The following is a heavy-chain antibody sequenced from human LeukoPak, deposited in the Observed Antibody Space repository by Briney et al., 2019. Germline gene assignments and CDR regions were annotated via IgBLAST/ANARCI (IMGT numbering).Heavy chain of an antibody. CDR3: AKALGYDSSGYYYEDAFDI. V-gene: IGHV3-9*01. Sequence: PGRSLRLSCAASGFTFDDYAMHWVRQAPGKGLEWVSGISWNSGSIGYADSVKGRFTISRDNAKNSLYLQMNSLRAEDTALYYCAKALGYDSSGYYYEDAFDIWGQGTMDTVSS. J-gene: IGHJ3*02. D-gene: IGHD3-22*01. CDR2: ISWNSGSI. CDR1: GFTFDDYA.